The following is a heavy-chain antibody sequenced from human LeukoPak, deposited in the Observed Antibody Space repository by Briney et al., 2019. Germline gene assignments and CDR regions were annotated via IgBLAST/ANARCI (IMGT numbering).Heavy chain of an antibody. D-gene: IGHD3-3*01. J-gene: IGHJ3*02. Sequence: ASVKVSCKASGYTFTGYYMHWVRQAPGQGLEWMGWINPNSGGTNYAQKFQGRVTMTRDTSISTAYMELGRLRSDDTAVYYCARGGGTIFGVALGDAFDIWGQGTMVTVSS. CDR1: GYTFTGYY. CDR3: ARGGGTIFGVALGDAFDI. CDR2: INPNSGGT. V-gene: IGHV1-2*02.